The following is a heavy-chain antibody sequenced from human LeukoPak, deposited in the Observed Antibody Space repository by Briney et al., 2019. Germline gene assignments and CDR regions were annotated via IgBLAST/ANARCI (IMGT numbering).Heavy chain of an antibody. CDR1: GFTFSSYS. CDR3: AREMVRGVYGMDV. Sequence: PGGSLRLSCAASGFTFSSYSMNWVRQAPGKGLEWVSSISSSSSSYIYYADSVKGRFTISRDNAKNSLYLQMNSLRAEDTAVYYCAREMVRGVYGMDVWGKGTTVTVSS. D-gene: IGHD3-10*01. V-gene: IGHV3-21*01. J-gene: IGHJ6*04. CDR2: ISSSSSSYI.